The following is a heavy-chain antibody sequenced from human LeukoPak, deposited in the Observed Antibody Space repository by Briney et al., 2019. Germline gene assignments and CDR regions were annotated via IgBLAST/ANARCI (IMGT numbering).Heavy chain of an antibody. Sequence: PSETLSLTCTVSGGSISSYYWSWIRQPPGKGLEWIGYIHYSGSTNYNPSLKSRVTMSVDTSKNQFSLKLSSVTAADTAVYYCARDYCSSTSCQPFDYWGQGTLVTVSS. CDR3: ARDYCSSTSCQPFDY. D-gene: IGHD2-2*01. CDR1: GGSISSYY. J-gene: IGHJ4*02. CDR2: IHYSGST. V-gene: IGHV4-59*12.